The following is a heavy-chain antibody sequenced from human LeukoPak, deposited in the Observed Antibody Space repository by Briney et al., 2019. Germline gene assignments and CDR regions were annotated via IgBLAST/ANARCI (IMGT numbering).Heavy chain of an antibody. CDR1: GGSFSGYY. CDR3: AREIPAAKN. J-gene: IGHJ4*02. V-gene: IGHV4-34*01. CDR2: INHSGST. Sequence: SETLSLTCAVYGGSFSGYYWSWIRQPPGKGLEWIGEINHSGSTNYNPSLKSRVTISVDTSKNQFPLKLSSVTAADTAVYYCAREIPAAKNWGQGTLVTVSS. D-gene: IGHD2-2*01.